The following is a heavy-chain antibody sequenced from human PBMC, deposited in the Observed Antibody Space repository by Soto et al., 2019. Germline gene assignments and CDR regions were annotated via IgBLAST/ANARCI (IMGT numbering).Heavy chain of an antibody. Sequence: QVQLVESGGGVVQPRTSLRLSCAASGFTFSTYGMHWVRQTPGKGLEWVAIIWYEGLNIYYADSVKGRFTISRDDSKNTVYLEMNSLRPGDTAVYYCARAGPYCGSDCYPWAFDIWGHGTVVTVSS. D-gene: IGHD2-21*02. CDR3: ARAGPYCGSDCYPWAFDI. CDR1: GFTFSTYG. CDR2: IWYEGLNI. V-gene: IGHV3-33*01. J-gene: IGHJ3*02.